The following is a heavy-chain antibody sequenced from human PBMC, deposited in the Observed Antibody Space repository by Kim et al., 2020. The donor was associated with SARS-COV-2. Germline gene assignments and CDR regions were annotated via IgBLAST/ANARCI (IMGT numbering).Heavy chain of an antibody. Sequence: GGSLRLSCAASGFSFRDYWFHWVRQVPGKRPVWVSRIKYDEGDTIHADSVRGRFTISRDNAKNTVYLQMNSLRVDDTAVYYCARDRWGEYAFDIWGQGTMVTVSA. CDR1: GFSFRDYW. J-gene: IGHJ3*02. CDR3: ARDRWGEYAFDI. CDR2: IKYDEGDT. V-gene: IGHV3-74*01. D-gene: IGHD7-27*01.